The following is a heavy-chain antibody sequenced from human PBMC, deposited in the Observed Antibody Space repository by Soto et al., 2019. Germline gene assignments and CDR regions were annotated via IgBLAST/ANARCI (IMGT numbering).Heavy chain of an antibody. D-gene: IGHD6-6*01. CDR3: AITTIAARSGYYYYYYMDV. J-gene: IGHJ6*03. V-gene: IGHV1-69*02. CDR1: GGTFSSYT. Sequence: QVPLVQSGAEVKKPGSSVKVSCKASGGTFSSYTISWVRQAPGQGLEWMGRIIPILGIANYAQKFQGRVTITADKSTSTAYMELSSLRSEDTAVYYCAITTIAARSGYYYYYYMDVWGKGTTVTVSS. CDR2: IIPILGIA.